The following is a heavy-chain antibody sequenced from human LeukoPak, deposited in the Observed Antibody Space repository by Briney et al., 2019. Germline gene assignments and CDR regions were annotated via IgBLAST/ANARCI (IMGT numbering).Heavy chain of an antibody. D-gene: IGHD3-22*01. CDR3: AKGSYYDSSGPFDY. J-gene: IGHJ4*02. V-gene: IGHV3-30*02. CDR1: GFTFSSYG. CDR2: IRYDGSNK. Sequence: GGSLRLSCAASGFTFSSYGMHWVRQAPGKGLEWVAFIRYDGSNKYYADAVKGRITFSRDNSKNTLYLQMNSLRAEDTAVYYCAKGSYYDSSGPFDYWGQGTLVTVSS.